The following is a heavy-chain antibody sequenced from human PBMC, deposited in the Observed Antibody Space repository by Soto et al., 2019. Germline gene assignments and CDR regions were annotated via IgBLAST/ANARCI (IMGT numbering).Heavy chain of an antibody. D-gene: IGHD3-10*01. Sequence: QVQLQESGPGLVKPSGTLSLTCAVSGGSISSSNWWSWVRQPPGKGLEWIGEIYHSGSTNYNPSLKSRVTISVDKSNNQFFLTLSSVTAADTAVYYSARVSGSYYYGMDVWGQGTTVTVSS. J-gene: IGHJ6*02. V-gene: IGHV4-4*02. CDR1: GGSISSSNW. CDR3: ARVSGSYYYGMDV. CDR2: IYHSGST.